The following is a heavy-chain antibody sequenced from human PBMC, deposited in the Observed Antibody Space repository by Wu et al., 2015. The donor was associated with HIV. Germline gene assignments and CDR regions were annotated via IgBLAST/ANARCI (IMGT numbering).Heavy chain of an antibody. J-gene: IGHJ3*02. Sequence: QVQLVQSGAEVKKPGSSVKVSCKASGGTFSSYAISWVRQAPGQGLEWMGGIIPIFGTANYAQKFQGRVTITTDESTSTAYMELSSLRSEDTAVYYCARDESGGLRGAFDIWGQGTMVTVSS. CDR2: IIPIFGTA. CDR1: GGTFSSYA. D-gene: IGHD3-16*01. CDR3: ARDESGGLRGAFDI. V-gene: IGHV1-69*05.